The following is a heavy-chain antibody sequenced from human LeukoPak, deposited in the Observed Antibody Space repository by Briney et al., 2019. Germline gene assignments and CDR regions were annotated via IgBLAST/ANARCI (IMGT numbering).Heavy chain of an antibody. J-gene: IGHJ4*02. Sequence: GGTLRLSCAVSGFTFSSYGMRCVRQAPGRGVVWGSSITSSSSYIYSTASVKGRFTISRANSKNSLYLKMNSLSVEDTAVYYWTKEVVAGSLGDYWGQRGHVGVSS. CDR3: TKEVVAGSLGDY. V-gene: IGHV3-21*01. D-gene: IGHD6-19*01. CDR1: GFTFSSYG. CDR2: ITSSSSYI.